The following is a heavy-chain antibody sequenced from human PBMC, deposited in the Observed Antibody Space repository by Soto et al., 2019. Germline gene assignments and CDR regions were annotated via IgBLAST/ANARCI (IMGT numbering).Heavy chain of an antibody. Sequence: ASVKVSCKASGYTFTGYYMHWVRQAPGQGLEWMGWINPNSGGTNYAQKFQGWVTMTRDTSISTAYMELSRLRSDDTAVYYCARGGYDSSGYPFDYWGQGTLVTVSS. J-gene: IGHJ4*02. D-gene: IGHD3-22*01. CDR2: INPNSGGT. CDR1: GYTFTGYY. CDR3: ARGGYDSSGYPFDY. V-gene: IGHV1-2*04.